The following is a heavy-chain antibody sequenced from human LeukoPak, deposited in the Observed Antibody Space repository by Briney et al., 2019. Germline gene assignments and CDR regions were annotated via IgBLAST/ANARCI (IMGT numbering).Heavy chain of an antibody. D-gene: IGHD3-10*01. CDR2: ISTDGSVT. J-gene: IGHJ4*02. CDR3: ARIGGSGSYSGHYFDH. Sequence: GGSLRLSCAASGFTFSTYWMHWVRRAPGRGLVWVSRISTDGSVTSYADSVKGRFTISRDNAKNTMYLQMNSLRAEDTAVYYCARIGGSGSYSGHYFDHWGQGTLVTVSS. V-gene: IGHV3-74*01. CDR1: GFTFSTYW.